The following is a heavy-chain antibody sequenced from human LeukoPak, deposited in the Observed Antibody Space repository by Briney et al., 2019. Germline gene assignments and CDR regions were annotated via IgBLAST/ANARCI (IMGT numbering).Heavy chain of an antibody. J-gene: IGHJ3*02. V-gene: IGHV5-51*01. CDR2: IYPGDSDT. CDR3: ARLTPYQLQLHIGAFDI. CDR1: GYSFTSYW. Sequence: GESLQISCQGSGYSFTSYWIGWVRQMPGKGLEWMGIIYPGDSDTRYSPSFQGQVTISADKSISTAYLQWSSLKASDTAMYYCARLTPYQLQLHIGAFDIWGQGTMVTVSS. D-gene: IGHD2-2*01.